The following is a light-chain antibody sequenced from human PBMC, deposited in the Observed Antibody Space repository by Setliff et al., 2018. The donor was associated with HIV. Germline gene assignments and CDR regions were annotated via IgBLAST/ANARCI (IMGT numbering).Light chain of an antibody. Sequence: QSALTQPASVSGSPGQSITVSCTGTTNDVGNYNYVSWYQQHPGKAPKLMIYDVTTRPSGVSNRFSGSKSANTASLTISGLQAEDEADYYCSSCASSGTLMVFGTGTKGTVL. CDR1: TNDVGNYNY. J-gene: IGLJ1*01. V-gene: IGLV2-14*03. CDR2: DVT. CDR3: SSCASSGTLMV.